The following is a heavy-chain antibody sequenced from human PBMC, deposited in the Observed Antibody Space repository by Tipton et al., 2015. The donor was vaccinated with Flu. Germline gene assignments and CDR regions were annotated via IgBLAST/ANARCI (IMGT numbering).Heavy chain of an antibody. V-gene: IGHV3-53*01. J-gene: IGHJ6*02. CDR3: ARVREADYAYGMDV. D-gene: IGHD3-16*01. CDR2: IYRGDRT. Sequence: QLVQSGGGLIQPGGSLRLSCEASGFTVSTNYMGWVRQAPGKGLEWVSVIYRGDRTYYADAVKGRFTTSRDNSKNTLYVQMNSLRVEDTAAYYCARVREADYAYGMDVWGQGTTVTVSS. CDR1: GFTVSTNY.